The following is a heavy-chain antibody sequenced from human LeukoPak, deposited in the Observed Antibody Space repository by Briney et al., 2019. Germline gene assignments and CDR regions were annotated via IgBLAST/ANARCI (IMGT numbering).Heavy chain of an antibody. CDR3: AKYTAYSTGWPSY. D-gene: IGHD6-19*01. CDR2: ISGSGGST. V-gene: IGHV3-23*01. J-gene: IGHJ4*02. Sequence: GGSLRLSCAASGFTFNTYAMSWVRQAPGKGLEWVSTISGSGGSTYYADSVKGRFTIFRDNSKNTLYLQMNSLRAEDTAVYYCAKYTAYSTGWPSYWGQGTLVTVS. CDR1: GFTFNTYA.